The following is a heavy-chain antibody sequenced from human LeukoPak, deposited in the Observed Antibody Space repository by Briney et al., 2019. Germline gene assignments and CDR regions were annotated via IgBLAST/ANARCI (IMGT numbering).Heavy chain of an antibody. V-gene: IGHV1-2*02. CDR2: INPNSGGT. D-gene: IGHD3-10*01. CDR1: RYTFTDYY. CDR3: ATLTMVRGVTLFDY. J-gene: IGHJ4*02. Sequence: ASVKVSCKASRYTFTDYYIHWVRQAPGQGLEWMGWINPNSGGTNYAQKFQGRVTMTEDTSTDTAYMELSSLRSEDTAVYYCATLTMVRGVTLFDYWGQGTLVTVSS.